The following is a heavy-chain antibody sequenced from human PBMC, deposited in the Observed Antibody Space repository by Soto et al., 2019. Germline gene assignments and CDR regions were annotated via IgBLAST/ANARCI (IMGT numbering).Heavy chain of an antibody. V-gene: IGHV1-69*13. J-gene: IGHJ4*02. D-gene: IGHD3-10*01. CDR2: IIPIFGTA. Sequence: SVKVSCKASGGTFSSYAISWVRQAPGQGLEWMGGIIPIFGTANYAQKFQGRVTITADESTSTAYMELSGLRSEDTAVYYCARDPNYYGSGDLDYWGQGTLVTVSS. CDR3: ARDPNYYGSGDLDY. CDR1: GGTFSSYA.